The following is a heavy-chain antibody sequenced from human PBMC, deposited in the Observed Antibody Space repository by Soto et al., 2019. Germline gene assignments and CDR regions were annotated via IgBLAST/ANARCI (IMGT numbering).Heavy chain of an antibody. Sequence: QVQLVQSGAEVKKPGSSVKVSCKASGGTFSSYTISWVRQAPGQGLEWMGRIIPILGIANYAQKFQGRVTITADKSTSTAYMELSSLRSEDTAVYYCASHLTGYWSGGSCYGNDYWGQGTLVTVSS. CDR3: ASHLTGYWSGGSCYGNDY. J-gene: IGHJ4*02. CDR2: IIPILGIA. D-gene: IGHD2-15*01. CDR1: GGTFSSYT. V-gene: IGHV1-69*02.